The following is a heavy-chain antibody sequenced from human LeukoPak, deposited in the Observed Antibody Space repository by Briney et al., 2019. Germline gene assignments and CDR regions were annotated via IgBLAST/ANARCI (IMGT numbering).Heavy chain of an antibody. CDR2: ISSGKTYI. V-gene: IGHV3-21*01. J-gene: IGHJ4*02. D-gene: IGHD6-19*01. CDR3: AGIGVAGQFDY. CDR1: GFTFSSYG. Sequence: GRSLRLSCAASGFTFSSYGMHWVRQAPGKGLEWVSYISSGKTYIYYADSVQGRFTISRDNAKNSLYLQMNSLRAEDTAVYYCAGIGVAGQFDYWGQGTLVTVSS.